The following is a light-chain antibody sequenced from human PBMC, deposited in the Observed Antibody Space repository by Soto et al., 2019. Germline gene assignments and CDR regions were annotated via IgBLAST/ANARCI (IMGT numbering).Light chain of an antibody. CDR2: AAS. CDR3: QQSYSSPLT. CDR1: QSISSY. Sequence: DIQMTQSPSSLSASVGDRATISCRASQSISSYLNWYQQKPGKVPRLLIYAASSLQSGVPSRISGSGSGTDFNLTISSLQPEDFATYYCQQSYSSPLTFGGGTKVEIK. J-gene: IGKJ4*01. V-gene: IGKV1-39*01.